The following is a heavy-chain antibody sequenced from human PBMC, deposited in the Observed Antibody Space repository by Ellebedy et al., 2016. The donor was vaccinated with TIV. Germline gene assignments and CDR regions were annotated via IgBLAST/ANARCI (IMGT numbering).Heavy chain of an antibody. CDR1: GYTFTSYG. Sequence: GGSLRLSCKASGYTFTSYGISWVRQAPGQGLEWMGWISAYNGNTNYAQKLQGRVTMTTDTSTSTAYMELRSLRSDDTAVYYCARDPGCSSTSCYAGGNYYYYYGMDVWGQGTTVTVSS. D-gene: IGHD2-2*01. J-gene: IGHJ6*02. CDR3: ARDPGCSSTSCYAGGNYYYYYGMDV. CDR2: ISAYNGNT. V-gene: IGHV1-18*04.